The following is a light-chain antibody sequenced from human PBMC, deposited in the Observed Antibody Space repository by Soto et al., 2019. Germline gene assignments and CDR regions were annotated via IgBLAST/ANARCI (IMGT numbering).Light chain of an antibody. CDR3: QPYNTWPLT. CDR1: QTISNW. CDR2: DAS. V-gene: IGKV1-5*01. Sequence: DIQMTQSPSTLSASVGDRVTITCRASQTISNWLAWYQQKPGKAPKLLIYDASILESGVPSRFSGSGSGTEFTLTISSLQPDDFAVYYCQPYNTWPLTFGGGTKVDIX. J-gene: IGKJ4*01.